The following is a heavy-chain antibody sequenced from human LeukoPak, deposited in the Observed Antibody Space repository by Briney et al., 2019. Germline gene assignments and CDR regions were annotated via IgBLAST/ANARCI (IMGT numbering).Heavy chain of an antibody. V-gene: IGHV4-30-4*08. CDR3: ARAALQLWLHLDY. CDR1: GGSISSGDYY. J-gene: IGHJ4*02. CDR2: IYYSGST. Sequence: SETLSLICTVSGGSISSGDYYWSWIRQPPGKGLEWFGYIYYSGSTYYNPSLKSRVTISVDTSKNQFSLKLSSVTAAGSAVYYCARAALQLWLHLDYWGQGTLLTVSS. D-gene: IGHD5-18*01.